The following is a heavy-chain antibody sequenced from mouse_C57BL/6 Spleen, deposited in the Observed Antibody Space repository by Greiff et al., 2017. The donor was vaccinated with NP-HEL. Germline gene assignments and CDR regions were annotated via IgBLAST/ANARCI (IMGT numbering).Heavy chain of an antibody. CDR1: GYTFTSYW. V-gene: IGHV1-50*01. CDR3: ARRRGSSHFDY. J-gene: IGHJ2*01. Sequence: VQLQQPGAELVKPGASVKLSCKASGYTFTSYWMQWVKQRPGQGLEWIGEIDPSDSYTNYNQKFKGKATLTVDTSSSTAYMQLSSLTSEDSAVYYGARRRGSSHFDYWGQGTTLTVSS. CDR2: IDPSDSYT. D-gene: IGHD1-1*01.